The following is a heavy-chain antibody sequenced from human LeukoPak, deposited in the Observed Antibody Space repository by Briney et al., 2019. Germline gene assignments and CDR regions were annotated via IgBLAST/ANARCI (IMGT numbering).Heavy chain of an antibody. V-gene: IGHV3-30*18. D-gene: IGHD3-10*01. Sequence: GTSLRLSCAASGFTFSNFDIHWVRQAPGKGLEWVAVMSQDGYSEHYSDSVKGRFTISRDNSKNTLYLQMNDLRPEDTAVYFCAKDSGGFGEFVLGTDVRGQGTTVTVSS. CDR1: GFTFSNFD. J-gene: IGHJ6*02. CDR2: MSQDGYSE. CDR3: AKDSGGFGEFVLGTDV.